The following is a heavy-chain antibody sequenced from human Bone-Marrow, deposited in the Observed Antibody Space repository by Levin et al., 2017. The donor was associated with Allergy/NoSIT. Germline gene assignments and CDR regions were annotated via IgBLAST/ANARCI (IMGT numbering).Heavy chain of an antibody. CDR2: ISNNGATT. CDR1: GFTFSAYA. D-gene: IGHD6-13*01. Sequence: GESLKISCAASGFTFSAYAMTWVRQAPGKGLEWVACISNNGATTYYADSVKGRFTVSRDNSENTVNLQMNSLRVEDTAIYFCTKNWHRVSGSSWQNWFDPWGQGTLVTVSS. V-gene: IGHV3-23*01. J-gene: IGHJ5*02. CDR3: TKNWHRVSGSSWQNWFDP.